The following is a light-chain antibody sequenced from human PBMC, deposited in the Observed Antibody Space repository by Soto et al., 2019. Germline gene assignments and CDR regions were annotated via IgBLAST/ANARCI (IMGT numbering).Light chain of an antibody. CDR1: SSDVGGYNY. CDR3: TSYAGSNNFDV. V-gene: IGLV2-8*01. J-gene: IGLJ1*01. Sequence: QSVLTQPPSASGSPGQSVTISCTGTSSDVGGYNYGSWYQQHPRKAPKLMIYEVSKRPSGVPDGFSGSKSGNTASLTVSGLQAEDEADYYCTSYAGSNNFDVFGTGTKVTVL. CDR2: EVS.